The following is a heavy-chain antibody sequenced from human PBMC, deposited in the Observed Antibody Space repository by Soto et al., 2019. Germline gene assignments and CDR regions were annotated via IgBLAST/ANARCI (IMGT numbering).Heavy chain of an antibody. CDR1: GLTFSSNW. CDR2: IKQDGNEK. CDR3: ARVVGAPNGFDP. V-gene: IGHV3-7*04. Sequence: EVQLVESGGGLVQPGGSLRLSCAASGLTFSSNWMNWVRQAPGRGLECVANIKQDGNEKYYVDSVKGRFTISRDNAKNSLYLQMNSLRAEDTAVYYCARVVGAPNGFDPWGQGTLVTVSS. D-gene: IGHD1-26*01. J-gene: IGHJ5*02.